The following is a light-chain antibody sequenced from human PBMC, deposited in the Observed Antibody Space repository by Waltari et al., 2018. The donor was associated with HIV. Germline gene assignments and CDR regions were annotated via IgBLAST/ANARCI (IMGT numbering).Light chain of an antibody. CDR3: QSYDSALSGWV. V-gene: IGLV1-40*01. CDR2: GNR. Sequence: QSVLTQPPSVSGAPGQRVTISCTGSSSNIGAGYDVHWYEQLPGAAPKLLISGNRHRLSRVPDRVPGPKSGTSSSLAITGLQAEDEADYYCQSYDSALSGWVFGGGTKLTVL. CDR1: SSNIGAGYD. J-gene: IGLJ3*02.